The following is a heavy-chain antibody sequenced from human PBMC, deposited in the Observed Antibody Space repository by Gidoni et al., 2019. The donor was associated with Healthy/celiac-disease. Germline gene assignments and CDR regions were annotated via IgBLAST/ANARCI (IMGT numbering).Heavy chain of an antibody. CDR1: GGSFSGYY. J-gene: IGHJ4*02. CDR3: ARGVQLERRFDY. V-gene: IGHV4-34*01. CDR2: INHSGST. Sequence: QVQLQQWGAGLLKPSETLSLTCAVYGGSFSGYYWSWIRQPPGKGLEWIGEINHSGSTNYNPSLKSRVTISVDTSKNQFSLKLSSVTAADTAVYYCARGVQLERRFDYWGQGTLVTVSS. D-gene: IGHD1-1*01.